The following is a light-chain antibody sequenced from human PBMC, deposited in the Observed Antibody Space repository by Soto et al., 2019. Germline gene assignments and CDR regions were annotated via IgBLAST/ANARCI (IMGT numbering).Light chain of an antibody. CDR3: QVWDSKSDHVV. CDR2: DDG. CDR1: NIRSKS. Sequence: SYELAQPPSVSVAPGQTARITCGGHNIRSKSVHWYQQRPGQAPVQVVYDDGDRPSWIPERFSGSNSGNTATLTISRVEAGDEADYYCQVWDSKSDHVVFGGGTKLTVL. J-gene: IGLJ2*01. V-gene: IGLV3-21*02.